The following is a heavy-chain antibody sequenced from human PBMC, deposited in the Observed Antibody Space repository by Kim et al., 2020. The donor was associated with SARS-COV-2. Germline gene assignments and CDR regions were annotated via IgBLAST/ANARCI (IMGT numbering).Heavy chain of an antibody. Sequence: GGSLRLSCEGSGFIFSGYWVHWVRQAPGKGLEWVSYIKKDESETNYADSVKGRFTISRDNAKKTVYLQMNSLRAEDTAVYYCTRDHEWILYDNWGRGTLV. J-gene: IGHJ4*02. CDR1: GFIFSGYW. V-gene: IGHV3-74*01. D-gene: IGHD2-2*03. CDR3: TRDHEWILYDN. CDR2: IKKDESET.